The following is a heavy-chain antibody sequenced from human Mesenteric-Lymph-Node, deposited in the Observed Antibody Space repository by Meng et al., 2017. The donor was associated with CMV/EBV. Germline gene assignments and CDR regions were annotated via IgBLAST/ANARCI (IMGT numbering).Heavy chain of an antibody. V-gene: IGHV1-2*02. CDR2: INPNSGGT. Sequence: ASVKVSCKASGYTFTSYGISWVRQATGQGLEWMGWINPNSGGTNYAQKFQGRVTMTRDPSISTAYMELSRLRSDDTAVYYCARDRGYCTNGVCYPFDIWGQGTMVTVSS. CDR1: GYTFTSYG. CDR3: ARDRGYCTNGVCYPFDI. J-gene: IGHJ3*02. D-gene: IGHD2-8*01.